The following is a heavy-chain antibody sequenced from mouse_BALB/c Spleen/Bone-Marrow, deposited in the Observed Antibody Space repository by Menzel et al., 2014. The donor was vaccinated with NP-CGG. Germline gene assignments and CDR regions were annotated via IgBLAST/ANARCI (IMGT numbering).Heavy chain of an antibody. CDR3: ARDYGYAMDY. D-gene: IGHD1-1*01. V-gene: IGHV5-17*02. J-gene: IGHJ4*01. CDR1: GITFSSFG. Sequence: EVKLMESGGGLVQPGGSRKLSCAASGITFSSFGMHWVRQAPEKGLEWVAYISSGSSTIYYANTVKGRFTISRDNPKNTLFLQMTSLRSEDTAMYHCARDYGYAMDYWGQGTSVTVSS. CDR2: ISSGSSTI.